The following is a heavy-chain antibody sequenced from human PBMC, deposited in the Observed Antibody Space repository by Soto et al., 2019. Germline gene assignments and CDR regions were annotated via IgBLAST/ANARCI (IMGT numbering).Heavy chain of an antibody. V-gene: IGHV4-59*01. CDR3: ARTQQWLRFDP. D-gene: IGHD6-19*01. CDR2: IYYSGST. Sequence: KTSETLSLTCTVSGGSISSYYWSWIRQPPGKGLEWIGYIYYSGSTNYNPSLKSRVTISVDTSKNQFSLKLSSVTAADTAVYYCARTQQWLRFDPWGQGTLVTVSS. CDR1: GGSISSYY. J-gene: IGHJ5*02.